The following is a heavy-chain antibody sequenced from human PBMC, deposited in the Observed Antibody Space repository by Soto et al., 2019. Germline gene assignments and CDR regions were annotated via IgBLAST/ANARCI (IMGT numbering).Heavy chain of an antibody. J-gene: IGHJ5*02. CDR2: ISSGGSS. CDR3: TTDPQDMELRIPWFDP. V-gene: IGHV4-59*12. D-gene: IGHD2-15*01. CDR1: SGSISTYY. Sequence: LPETLPLTGTVSSGSISTYYWSWIRQPPGKGLEWIGYISSGGSSNYNPSLKSRLTMSIDASKNQFSLELTSMTPADTAVYYCTTDPQDMELRIPWFDPWGQGTLVTVSS.